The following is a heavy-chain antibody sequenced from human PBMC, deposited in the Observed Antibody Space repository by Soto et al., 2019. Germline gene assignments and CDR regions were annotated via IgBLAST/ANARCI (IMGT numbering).Heavy chain of an antibody. CDR1: GFTFSSYG. CDR2: ISYDGSNK. J-gene: IGHJ6*02. Sequence: QVQLVESGGGVVQPGRSLRLSCAASGFTFSSYGMHWVRQAPGKGLEWVAVISYDGSNKYYADSVKGRFTISRDNSKNTLYLQMNSLRAEDTAVYYCAKEVEYYSNQPQDYYYYGMDVWGQGTTVTVSS. D-gene: IGHD4-4*01. CDR3: AKEVEYYSNQPQDYYYYGMDV. V-gene: IGHV3-30*18.